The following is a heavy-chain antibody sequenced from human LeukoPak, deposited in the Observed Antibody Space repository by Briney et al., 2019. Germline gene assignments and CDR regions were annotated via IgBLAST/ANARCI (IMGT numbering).Heavy chain of an antibody. V-gene: IGHV1-69*13. Sequence: SVKVSCKASGGTFSSYAISWVRQAPGQGLEWMGGIIPIFGTANYAQKFQGRVTITADESTSTAYMELSSLRSEDTAVYYCGFLMVRGVIPFDYWGQGTLVTVSS. CDR3: GFLMVRGVIPFDY. D-gene: IGHD3-10*01. CDR1: GGTFSSYA. CDR2: IIPIFGTA. J-gene: IGHJ4*02.